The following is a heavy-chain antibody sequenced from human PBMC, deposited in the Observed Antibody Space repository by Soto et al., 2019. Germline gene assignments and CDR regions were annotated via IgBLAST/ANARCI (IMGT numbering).Heavy chain of an antibody. V-gene: IGHV4-39*01. CDR3: ARVRYSSSWYRYYGMDV. Sequence: SETLSLTCTVSGGSISSSSYYWGWIRQPPGKGMEWIGSIYYSGSAYYNPSLKSRVTISVDTSKNQFSLKLSSVTAADTAVYYCARVRYSSSWYRYYGMDVWGQGTMFTVSS. CDR2: IYYSGSA. D-gene: IGHD6-13*01. CDR1: GGSISSSSYY. J-gene: IGHJ6*02.